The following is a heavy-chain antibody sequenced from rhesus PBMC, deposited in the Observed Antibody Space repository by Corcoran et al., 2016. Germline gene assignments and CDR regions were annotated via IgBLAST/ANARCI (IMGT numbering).Heavy chain of an antibody. D-gene: IGHD6-31*01. Sequence: QVQLQESGPAVVKPSEALSLTCAVSGGSISDSYYWTWIRQPPGKGLEWIGYIYGSGGSTYYNPSLKSRVTISINTSKNQVSLKLSSVTAADTAVYYCASPAGGSGWEYFDYWGQGVLITVSS. V-gene: IGHV4-106*01. CDR3: ASPAGGSGWEYFDY. CDR1: GGSISDSYY. J-gene: IGHJ4*01. CDR2: IYGSGGST.